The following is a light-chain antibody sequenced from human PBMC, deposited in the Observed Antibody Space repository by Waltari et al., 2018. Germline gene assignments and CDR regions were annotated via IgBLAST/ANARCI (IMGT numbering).Light chain of an antibody. J-gene: IGKJ1*01. CDR3: QQYNQWPRT. V-gene: IGKV3-15*01. CDR2: DAS. CDR1: QSVSSK. Sequence: IVMTQSPAPLSASPGESATLSCRASQSVSSKLAWYQQIPGQAPRLLIYDASTRATAIPARVTAGGAGREFTLSISRLQSGDFAVYYCQQYNQWPRTFGQGTKVEIK.